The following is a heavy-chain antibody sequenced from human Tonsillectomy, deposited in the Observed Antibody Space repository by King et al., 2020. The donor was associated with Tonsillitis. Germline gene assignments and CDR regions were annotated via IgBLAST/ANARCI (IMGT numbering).Heavy chain of an antibody. D-gene: IGHD6-13*01. CDR3: ERGSNIAAAGTGYYFDY. CDR2: IYDSGST. CDR1: GGSISSYY. J-gene: IGHJ4*02. Sequence: QVQLQESGPGLVKPSETLSLTCTVSGGSISSYYWSWIRQPPGKGLEWIGYIYDSGSTNYNPSLKSRGTISVDTSKNQLSLKLSSVTAADTAVYYCERGSNIAAAGTGYYFDYWGQGTLVTVSS. V-gene: IGHV4-59*01.